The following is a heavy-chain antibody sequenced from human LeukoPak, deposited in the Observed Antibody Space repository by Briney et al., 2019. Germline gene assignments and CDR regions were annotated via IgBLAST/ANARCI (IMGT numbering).Heavy chain of an antibody. CDR2: ISSSSSYI. V-gene: IGHV3-21*01. CDR1: GFTFSSYS. Sequence: GGSLRLSCAASGFTFSSYSMKWVRQAPGKGLEWVSSISSSSSYIYYADSVKGRFTISRDNAKNSLYLQMNSLRAEDTAVYYCAKSPYSSGWYQDYWGQGTLVTVSS. D-gene: IGHD6-19*01. J-gene: IGHJ4*02. CDR3: AKSPYSSGWYQDY.